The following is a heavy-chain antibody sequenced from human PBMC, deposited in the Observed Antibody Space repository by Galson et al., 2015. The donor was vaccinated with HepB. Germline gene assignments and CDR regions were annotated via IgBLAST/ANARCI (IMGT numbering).Heavy chain of an antibody. V-gene: IGHV3-48*01. CDR3: ARGLLRLIDY. Sequence: SLRLSCAASGFTFSNYIMNWVRQAPGKGLEWIAYINTATTSRYYADSVRGRFTISRDNAQSSLFLQMNGLRAEDTAVYYCARGLLRLIDYWGQGTLVTVSS. CDR2: INTATTSR. CDR1: GFTFSNYI. D-gene: IGHD1-26*01. J-gene: IGHJ4*02.